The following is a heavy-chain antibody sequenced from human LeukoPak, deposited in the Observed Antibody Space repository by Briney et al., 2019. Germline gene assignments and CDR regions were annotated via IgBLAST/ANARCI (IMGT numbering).Heavy chain of an antibody. Sequence: PSETLSLTCTVSGGSISSGSYYWSWIRQPAGKGLEWIGRLYTSGSTNYNPSLKSRVTISVDTSKNQFSLKLSSVTAADTAVYYCARYGYYYDSSGYYNWFDPWGQGTLVTVSS. CDR2: LYTSGST. J-gene: IGHJ5*02. D-gene: IGHD3-22*01. V-gene: IGHV4-61*02. CDR1: GGSISSGSYY. CDR3: ARYGYYYDSSGYYNWFDP.